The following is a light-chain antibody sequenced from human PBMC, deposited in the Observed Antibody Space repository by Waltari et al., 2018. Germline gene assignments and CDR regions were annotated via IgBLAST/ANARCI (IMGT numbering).Light chain of an antibody. CDR3: QVWDTSSDHPYV. J-gene: IGLJ1*01. CDR1: NIGRDS. CDR2: DDS. Sequence: SYVLTQPPSVSVAPGQTATITCGGTNIGRDSVHWYQKKPGQAPVLVVYDDSDRPYGIPERCSGNKSENTATLTISSVEDGDEADYYCQVWDTSSDHPYVFGTGTKVTVL. V-gene: IGLV3-21*02.